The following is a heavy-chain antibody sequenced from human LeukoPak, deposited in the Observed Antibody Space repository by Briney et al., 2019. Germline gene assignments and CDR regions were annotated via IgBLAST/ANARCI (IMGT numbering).Heavy chain of an antibody. D-gene: IGHD3-22*01. Sequence: SETLSLTCTVSGGSISSYYWSWIRQPPGKGLEWIGYIYYSGSTNYNPSLKSRVTISVDASNNQFSLKLSSVTAADTAVYYCARDTSGYRRGSFDYWGQGTLVTVSS. J-gene: IGHJ4*02. CDR3: ARDTSGYRRGSFDY. V-gene: IGHV4-59*01. CDR1: GGSISSYY. CDR2: IYYSGST.